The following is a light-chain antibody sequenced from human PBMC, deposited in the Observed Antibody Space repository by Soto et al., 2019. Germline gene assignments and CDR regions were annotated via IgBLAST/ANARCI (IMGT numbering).Light chain of an antibody. J-gene: IGLJ1*01. CDR1: SSDVGRYDY. Sequence: QSVLTQPASVSGSPGQSITISCTGTSSDVGRYDYVSWYQHHPGKAPKLIIYVVSDRPSGVSNRLSGSKSGNTASLTISGLQAEDEADYYCSSFTDSRVYVFGSGTKVTVL. V-gene: IGLV2-14*01. CDR2: VVS. CDR3: SSFTDSRVYV.